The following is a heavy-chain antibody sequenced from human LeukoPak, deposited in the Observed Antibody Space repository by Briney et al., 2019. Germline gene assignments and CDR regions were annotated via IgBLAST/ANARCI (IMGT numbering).Heavy chain of an antibody. Sequence: ASVKVSCKASGYTFTSYYMHWVRQAPGQGLEWMGIINPSGGSTSYAQKFQGRVTMTRDTSTSTVYMELSSLRSEDTAVYYCARDKYYDYVWGSYRHYNWFDPWGQGTLVTVSS. CDR1: GYTFTSYY. D-gene: IGHD3-16*02. V-gene: IGHV1-46*01. CDR2: INPSGGST. J-gene: IGHJ5*02. CDR3: ARDKYYDYVWGSYRHYNWFDP.